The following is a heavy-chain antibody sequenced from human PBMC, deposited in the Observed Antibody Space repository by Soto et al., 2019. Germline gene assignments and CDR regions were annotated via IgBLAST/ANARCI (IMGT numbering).Heavy chain of an antibody. J-gene: IGHJ4*02. V-gene: IGHV4-30-2*01. D-gene: IGHD5-18*01. CDR3: ARERGGYGLGDS. Sequence: SETLSLTCTVSGCSISNAAYSWSWIRQPPGKGLEWIGYIYPSGMPFYNPSLRSRVTISIDRSNDQFSLNLKSVTAADTAVYYCARERGGYGLGDSWGQGTLVTV. CDR2: IYPSGMP. CDR1: GCSISNAAYS.